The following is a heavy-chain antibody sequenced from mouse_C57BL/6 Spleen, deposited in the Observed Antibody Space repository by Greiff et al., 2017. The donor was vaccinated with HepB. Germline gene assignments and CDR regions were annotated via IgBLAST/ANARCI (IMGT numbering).Heavy chain of an antibody. CDR3: AGDAMDY. J-gene: IGHJ4*01. CDR2: IYPGDGDT. CDR1: GYAFSSSW. Sequence: VQLQQSGAELARPGASVKMSCKASGYAFSSSWMNWVKQRPGKGLEWIGRIYPGDGDTNYNGKFKGKATLTADKSSGTAYMQLSSLTSEDSAVYFCAGDAMDYWGQGTSVTVSS. V-gene: IGHV1-82*01.